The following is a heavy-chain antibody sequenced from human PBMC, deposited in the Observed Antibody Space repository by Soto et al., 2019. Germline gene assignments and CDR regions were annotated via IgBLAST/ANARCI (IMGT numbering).Heavy chain of an antibody. CDR2: ISGSGGST. Sequence: GGSLRLSCAVSGFSFSSYAMSWVRQAPGKGLEWVAAISGSGGSTYYADSVKGRFTISRDNSKNTLYLQINSLRAEDTAVFYCAKGGSSTTPGGYYFYAMHVWGQGTTVTVSS. CDR1: GFSFSSYA. D-gene: IGHD2-2*01. V-gene: IGHV3-23*01. CDR3: AKGGSSTTPGGYYFYAMHV. J-gene: IGHJ6*02.